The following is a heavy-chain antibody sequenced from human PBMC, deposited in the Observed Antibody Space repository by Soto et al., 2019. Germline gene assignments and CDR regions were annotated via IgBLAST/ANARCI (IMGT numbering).Heavy chain of an antibody. Sequence: ASVKVSCKASGYTFTGYYMHWVRQAPGQGLEWMGWINPNSGGTNYAQKFQGWVTMTRDTSISTAYMELSRLRSDDTAVYYCARGLVGAIPITWFDPWGQGTLVTVPQ. D-gene: IGHD1-26*01. CDR3: ARGLVGAIPITWFDP. V-gene: IGHV1-2*04. CDR1: GYTFTGYY. CDR2: INPNSGGT. J-gene: IGHJ5*02.